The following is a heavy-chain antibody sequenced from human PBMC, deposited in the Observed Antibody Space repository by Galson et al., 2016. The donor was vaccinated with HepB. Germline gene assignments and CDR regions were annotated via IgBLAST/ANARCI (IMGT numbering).Heavy chain of an antibody. CDR1: GFTFSNYA. D-gene: IGHD6-19*01. CDR2: ISGSGGST. Sequence: SLRLSCAASGFTFSNYAVSWVRQAPGKGLEWVSAISGSGGSTYYADSVKGRFTISRDNSKNTLYLQMNSLRAEDTAVYYCAKDIRGWYGLRAFDIWGQGTMVTVSS. CDR3: AKDIRGWYGLRAFDI. V-gene: IGHV3-23*01. J-gene: IGHJ3*02.